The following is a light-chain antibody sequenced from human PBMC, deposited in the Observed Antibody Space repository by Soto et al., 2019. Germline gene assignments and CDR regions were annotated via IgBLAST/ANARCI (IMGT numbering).Light chain of an antibody. Sequence: TQSPATVSLSPGETATLSCGASRPLLRGYLAWYQQKPGQPPKLLIYWASTRESGVPDRFSGSGSGTDFTLTISCLQSEDFATYYCQQYYSYPLTFGGGTKVDIK. J-gene: IGKJ4*01. CDR3: QQYYSYPLT. CDR1: RPLLRGY. CDR2: WAS. V-gene: IGKV4-1*01.